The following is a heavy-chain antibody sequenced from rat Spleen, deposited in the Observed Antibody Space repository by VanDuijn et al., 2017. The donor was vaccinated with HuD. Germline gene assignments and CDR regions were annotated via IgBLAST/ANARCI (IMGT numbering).Heavy chain of an antibody. CDR1: GFTFSNYG. J-gene: IGHJ3*01. D-gene: IGHD1-11*01. Sequence: EVQLVESGGGLVQPGRSMKLSCAALGFTFSNYGMAWVRQAPTKGLEWVATISHDGSGTDYRDSVKGRFTISRDNAKSTPYLQMDSLRSEDTATFYCARLGTEAIGNWFSYWGQGTLVTVSS. CDR3: ARLGTEAIGNWFSY. CDR2: ISHDGSGT. V-gene: IGHV5-29*01.